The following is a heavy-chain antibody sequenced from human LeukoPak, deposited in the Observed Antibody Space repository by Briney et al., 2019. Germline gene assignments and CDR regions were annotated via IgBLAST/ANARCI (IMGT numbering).Heavy chain of an antibody. CDR2: ISYDGSNK. CDR3: ARDLRQLEEGHWFDP. D-gene: IGHD6-13*01. Sequence: GRSLRLSCAASGFTFSSYAMHWVRQAPGKGLEWVAVISYDGSNKYYADSVKGRFTISRDNSKNTLYLQMNSLRAEDTAVYYCARDLRQLEEGHWFDPWGQGTLVTVSS. V-gene: IGHV3-30-3*01. CDR1: GFTFSSYA. J-gene: IGHJ5*02.